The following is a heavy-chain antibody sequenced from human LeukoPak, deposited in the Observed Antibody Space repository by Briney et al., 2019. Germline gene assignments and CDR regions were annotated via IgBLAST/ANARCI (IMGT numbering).Heavy chain of an antibody. CDR3: ARERIAVAGTDFGY. CDR1: GFTFSSYA. Sequence: GGSLRLSCAASGFTFSSYAMRWVRQAPGKGVGWVAVISYEGRNKYYADSVKGRFTISRDNSKNTLYLQMNSPRAEATAVYYCARERIAVAGTDFGYWGQGTLVTVSS. D-gene: IGHD6-19*01. CDR2: ISYEGRNK. V-gene: IGHV3-30*01. J-gene: IGHJ4*02.